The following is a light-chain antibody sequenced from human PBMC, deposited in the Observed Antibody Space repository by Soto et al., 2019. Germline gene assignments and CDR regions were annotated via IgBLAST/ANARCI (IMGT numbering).Light chain of an antibody. CDR2: NNN. CDR1: RSNIGNNA. Sequence: QSVLTQPPSASGTPGQRVTISCSGSRSNIGNNAVTWYQQFPGTAPKLLIYNNNQRPSRVPDRFSGSKSGTSASLAISGLVSEDDSDYYCATWDDSLNARGVFGGGTKLTVL. V-gene: IGLV1-44*01. CDR3: ATWDDSLNARGV. J-gene: IGLJ3*02.